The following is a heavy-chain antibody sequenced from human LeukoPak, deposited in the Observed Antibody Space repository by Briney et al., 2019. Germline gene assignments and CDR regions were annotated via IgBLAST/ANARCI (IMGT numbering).Heavy chain of an antibody. D-gene: IGHD6-13*01. CDR3: ARGPRKNRVGSSWYGPVYYGMDV. V-gene: IGHV4-34*01. CDR1: GFTFSSYW. CDR2: INHSGST. Sequence: LSCAASGFTFSSYWMSWVRQPPGKGLEWIGEINHSGSTNYNPSLKSRVTISVDTSKNQFSLKLSSVTAADTAVYYCARGPRKNRVGSSWYGPVYYGMDVWGQGTTVTVSS. J-gene: IGHJ6*02.